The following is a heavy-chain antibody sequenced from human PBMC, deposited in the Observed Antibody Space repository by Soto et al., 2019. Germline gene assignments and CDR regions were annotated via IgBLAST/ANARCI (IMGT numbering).Heavy chain of an antibody. CDR2: IYPGDSDT. Sequence: GESLKISCKGSGYSFTSYWIGWVRQMPGKGLEWMGIIYPGDSDTRYSPSFQGQVTISADKSISTAYLQWSSLKASDTAMYYCARSVSYCGGDCYVPYYGMDVWGQGTTVTVYS. CDR3: ARSVSYCGGDCYVPYYGMDV. V-gene: IGHV5-51*01. D-gene: IGHD2-21*02. CDR1: GYSFTSYW. J-gene: IGHJ6*02.